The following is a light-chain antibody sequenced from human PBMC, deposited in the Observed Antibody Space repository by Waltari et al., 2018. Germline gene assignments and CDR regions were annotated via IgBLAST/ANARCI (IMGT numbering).Light chain of an antibody. CDR1: RSVFYTDNNKHS. V-gene: IGKV4-1*01. Sequence: DIAMTQSPDSLPVSLGARAPINCKSSRSVFYTDNNKHSLTWYQQKPGQPPQLLISWASTRESGVPDRFIGSGSGTDFTLTISSLQAEDVAVYYCHQHYTTPWTFGQGTLVEL. CDR2: WAS. J-gene: IGKJ1*01. CDR3: HQHYTTPWT.